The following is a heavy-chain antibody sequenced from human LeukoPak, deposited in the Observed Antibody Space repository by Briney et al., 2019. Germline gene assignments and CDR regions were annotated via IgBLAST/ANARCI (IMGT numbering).Heavy chain of an antibody. Sequence: SETLSLTCAVYGGSFSGYYWSWIRQPPGKGLEWIGEINHSGSTNYNPSLKSRVTISVDTSKNQFSLKMSSVTAADTAVYYCAREGAVFDNWFDPWGQGTLVTVSS. CDR3: AREGAVFDNWFDP. V-gene: IGHV4-34*01. D-gene: IGHD6-19*01. J-gene: IGHJ5*02. CDR1: GGSFSGYY. CDR2: INHSGST.